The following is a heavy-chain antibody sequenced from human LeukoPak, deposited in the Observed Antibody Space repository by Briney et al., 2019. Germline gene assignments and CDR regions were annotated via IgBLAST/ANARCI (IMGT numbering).Heavy chain of an antibody. CDR2: ISSSSSYT. J-gene: IGHJ6*04. Sequence: EGSLRLSCAASGFTFSDYYMSWIRQAPGKGLEWVSYISSSSSYTNYADSVKGRFTISRDNAKNSLYLQMNSLRAEDTAVYYCASEDYGSGTPYGMDVWGKGTTVTVSS. V-gene: IGHV3-11*06. D-gene: IGHD3-10*01. CDR1: GFTFSDYY. CDR3: ASEDYGSGTPYGMDV.